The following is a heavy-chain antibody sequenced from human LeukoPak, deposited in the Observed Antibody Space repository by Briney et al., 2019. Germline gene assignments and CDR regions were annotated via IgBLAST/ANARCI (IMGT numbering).Heavy chain of an antibody. D-gene: IGHD2-2*01. CDR1: GYTFSGFY. Sequence: ASVKVSCKASGYTFSGFYVHWVRQAPGQGLEWMGIIKVSGGRTDYAQKFQGRVTMTRDMSTSTVYMELSNLRSEDTAVYYCAREPPESYHFDYWGQGTLDTVSS. CDR3: AREPPESYHFDY. J-gene: IGHJ4*02. CDR2: IKVSGGRT. V-gene: IGHV1-46*01.